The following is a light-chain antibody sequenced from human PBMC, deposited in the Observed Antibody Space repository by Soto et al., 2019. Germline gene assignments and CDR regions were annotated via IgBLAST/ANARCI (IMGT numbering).Light chain of an antibody. J-gene: IGKJ1*01. Sequence: EIALTQSPGTLSLSPGERATLSWRASQSVSSNYLAWYQQKPGQAPRLLIYGASSRATGIPDRFSGIGSGTDFTLTIRRLEPEDFAVYYCQQYGSSYPWTFGQGTKVDIK. CDR1: QSVSSNY. CDR2: GAS. V-gene: IGKV3-20*01. CDR3: QQYGSSYPWT.